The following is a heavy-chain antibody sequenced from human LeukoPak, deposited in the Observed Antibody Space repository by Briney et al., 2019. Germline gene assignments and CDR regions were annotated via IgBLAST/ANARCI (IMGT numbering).Heavy chain of an antibody. J-gene: IGHJ6*02. D-gene: IGHD2/OR15-2a*01. CDR3: AKDNTTSVTYYYYGMDV. CDR2: IRYDGSNK. V-gene: IGHV3-30*02. CDR1: GFTFSNYG. Sequence: GGSLRLSCAASGFTFSNYGMHWVRQAPGKGLEWVAFIRYDGSNKYYADSVKGRFTISRDNSKNTLYLQMNSLRAEDTAVYYCAKDNTTSVTYYYYGMDVWGQGTTVTVSS.